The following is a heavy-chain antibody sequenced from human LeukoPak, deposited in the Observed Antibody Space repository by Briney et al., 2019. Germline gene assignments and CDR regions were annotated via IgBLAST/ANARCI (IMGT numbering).Heavy chain of an antibody. CDR2: ISSSSSYI. Sequence: GGSLRLSCAASGFTFSSYSMNWVRQAPGKGLKWVSSISSSSSYIYYADSVKGRFTISRDNAKNSLYLQMNSLRAEDTAVYYCARDMEEQLFNWFDPWGQGTLVTVSS. CDR3: ARDMEEQLFNWFDP. D-gene: IGHD6-13*01. V-gene: IGHV3-21*01. CDR1: GFTFSSYS. J-gene: IGHJ5*02.